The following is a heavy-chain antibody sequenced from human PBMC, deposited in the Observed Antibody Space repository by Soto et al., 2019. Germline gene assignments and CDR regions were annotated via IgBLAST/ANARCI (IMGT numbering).Heavy chain of an antibody. CDR3: ARGRYGDY. CDR1: GYDFTTYD. V-gene: IGHV1-18*01. Sequence: QVHLVQSGAEVKNPGASVKVSCKGSGYDFTTYDITWVRQAPGQGLEWMAWISAHNGNTNYAPNLQGRVTVTRDTSTSTAYIELRSLRSDDTAVYYCARGRYGDYWGQGALVTVSS. CDR2: ISAHNGNT. D-gene: IGHD1-1*01. J-gene: IGHJ4*02.